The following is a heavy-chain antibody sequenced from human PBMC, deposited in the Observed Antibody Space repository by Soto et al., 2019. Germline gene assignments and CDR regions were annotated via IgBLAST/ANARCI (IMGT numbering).Heavy chain of an antibody. J-gene: IGHJ4*02. CDR1: GGTFSSYP. CDR3: TSGQSHSQSVIVEVVQ. V-gene: IGHV1-69*12. CDR2: IIPIFGSA. Sequence: QVQLVQSGAEVKKPGSSVKVSCNSSGGTFSSYPIIWVRQAPGQGLEWMGGIIPIFGSATYAQQFQGSVTLAAAEATSTAYIELSRLTSDATAVYYCTSGQSHSQSVIVEVVQWGQGTLVTVSS. D-gene: IGHD3-22*01.